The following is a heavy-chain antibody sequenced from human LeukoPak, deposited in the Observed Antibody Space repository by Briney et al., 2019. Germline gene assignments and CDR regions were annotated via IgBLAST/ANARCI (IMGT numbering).Heavy chain of an antibody. J-gene: IGHJ6*02. CDR3: ARDSPAGGNGYYYYGMDV. CDR2: ISYDGSNK. V-gene: IGHV3-30-3*01. CDR1: GFTFSSYA. D-gene: IGHD4-23*01. Sequence: GGSLGLSCAASGFTFSSYAMHWVRQAPGKGLEWVAVISYDGSNKYYADSVKGRFTISRDNSKNTLYLQMNSLRAEDTAVYYCARDSPAGGNGYYYYGMDVWGQGTTVTVSS.